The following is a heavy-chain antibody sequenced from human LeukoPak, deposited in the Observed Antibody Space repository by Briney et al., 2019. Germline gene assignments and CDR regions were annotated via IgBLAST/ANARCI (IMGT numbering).Heavy chain of an antibody. D-gene: IGHD6-19*01. CDR2: IYYSGST. Sequence: SETLSLTCTVSGGSISSSSYYWGWIRQPPGKGLEWIGSIYYSGSTYYNPSLKSRVTISVDTSKNQFSLKLSSVTAADTAVYYCARALDIAVAGTTDDYWGQGTLVTVSS. CDR3: ARALDIAVAGTTDDY. J-gene: IGHJ4*02. V-gene: IGHV4-39*07. CDR1: GGSISSSSYY.